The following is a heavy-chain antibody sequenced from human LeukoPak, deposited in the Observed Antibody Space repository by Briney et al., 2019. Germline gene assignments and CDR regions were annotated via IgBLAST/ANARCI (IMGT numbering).Heavy chain of an antibody. J-gene: IGHJ4*02. CDR2: ISGSGGST. CDR1: GFTFSSYA. Sequence: GGSLRLSCAASGFTFSSYAMSWVRQAPGKGLEWVSAISGSGGSTYYADSVKGRFTISRDNAQNSLYLQMNGLRVEDSAVYYCTRRLDDWGQGTLVTVSS. V-gene: IGHV3-23*01. D-gene: IGHD3-16*01. CDR3: TRRLDD.